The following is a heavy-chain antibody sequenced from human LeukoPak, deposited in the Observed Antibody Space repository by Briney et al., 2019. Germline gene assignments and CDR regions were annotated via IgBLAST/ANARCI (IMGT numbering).Heavy chain of an antibody. J-gene: IGHJ3*02. CDR3: ARTRDGYNDAYDI. CDR2: INPNSGGT. V-gene: IGHV1-2*02. CDR1: GYTFTGYY. D-gene: IGHD5-24*01. Sequence: ASVKVACKASGYTFTGYYMHWVRQAPGQGLEWMGWINPNSGGTNYAQKFQGRVTMTRDTSISTAYMELSRLRSDDTAVYYCARTRDGYNDAYDIWGQGTMVTVPS.